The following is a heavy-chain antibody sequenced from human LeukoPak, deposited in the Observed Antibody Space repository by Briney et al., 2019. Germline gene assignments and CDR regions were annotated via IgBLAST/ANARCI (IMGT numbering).Heavy chain of an antibody. V-gene: IGHV3-23*01. D-gene: IGHD6-13*01. CDR1: GFTFSGYG. Sequence: GGSLSPSCAASGFTFSGYGMSWVRQAAGKGLEDVSAIGSGGADRYYADSVKGRFTISRDNSKHKLYLQMSSLRAADTAVYYCARRVESSIWYTLIAYRVQRTIVTVS. CDR2: IGSGGADR. J-gene: IGHJ4*02. CDR3: ARRVESSIWYTLIAY.